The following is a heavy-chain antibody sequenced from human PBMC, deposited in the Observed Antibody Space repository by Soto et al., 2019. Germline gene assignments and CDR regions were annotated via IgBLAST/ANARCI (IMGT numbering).Heavy chain of an antibody. J-gene: IGHJ4*02. V-gene: IGHV4-59*08. CDR3: ARGYCSGGTCYSRFFDQ. D-gene: IGHD2-15*01. CDR2: IYYSGST. Sequence: PSETLSLTCTVSGGSISSYYWSWIRQPPGKGLEWIGYIYYSGSTNYNPSLKSRVTISVDTSKKQFSLNLSSVTAADTAVYYCARGYCSGGTCYSRFFDQWGQGTLVTVSS. CDR1: GGSISSYY.